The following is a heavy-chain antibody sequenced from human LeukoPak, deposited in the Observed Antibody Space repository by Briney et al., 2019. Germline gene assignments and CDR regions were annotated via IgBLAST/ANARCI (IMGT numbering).Heavy chain of an antibody. V-gene: IGHV3-7*01. Sequence: GGSLRLYCAASGFTFSSYWMSWVRQAPGKGGEGVANIKQDGSEKYYVDSVKGRFTISRDNAKNSLYLQMNSLRAEDTAVYYCARDSGEDGYTFDYWGQGTLVTVSS. CDR2: IKQDGSEK. D-gene: IGHD5-24*01. CDR3: ARDSGEDGYTFDY. J-gene: IGHJ4*02. CDR1: GFTFSSYW.